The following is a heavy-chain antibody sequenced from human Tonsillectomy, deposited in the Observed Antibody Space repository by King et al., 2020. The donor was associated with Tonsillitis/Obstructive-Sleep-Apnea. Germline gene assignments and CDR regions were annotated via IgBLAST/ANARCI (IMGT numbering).Heavy chain of an antibody. CDR1: GFTFSNYA. D-gene: IGHD3-9*01. Sequence: VQLVESGGGLVQPGGSLRLSCAASGFTFSNYAMSWVRQAPGKGLEWVSAISGSGDTTFYADSVKGRFTVSRDNSKNTLYLQMNSLRADDTAVYYCAKDSILTGYYPFDYWGQGTLVSVSS. CDR3: AKDSILTGYYPFDY. J-gene: IGHJ4*02. CDR2: ISGSGDTT. V-gene: IGHV3-23*04.